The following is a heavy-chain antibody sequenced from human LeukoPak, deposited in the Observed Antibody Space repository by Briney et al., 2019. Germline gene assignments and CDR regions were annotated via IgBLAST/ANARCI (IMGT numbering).Heavy chain of an antibody. CDR1: GYSFTTDW. CDR3: SRVIHLGELSLYDY. V-gene: IGHV5-10-1*01. Sequence: LGESLKISCKGSGYSFTTDWITWVRQMPGKGLEWMGRIDPSDSYTNYSPSFQGHVTISADKSISTAYLQWRSLQASDTATYYCSRVIHLGELSLYDYWGQGTLVTVSS. CDR2: IDPSDSYT. J-gene: IGHJ4*02. D-gene: IGHD3-16*02.